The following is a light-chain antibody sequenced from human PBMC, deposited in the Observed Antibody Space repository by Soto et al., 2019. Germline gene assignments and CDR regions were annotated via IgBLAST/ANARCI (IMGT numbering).Light chain of an antibody. CDR2: EVS. CDR3: CSYARSSPSV. CDR1: SSDVGSYNL. V-gene: IGLV2-23*02. J-gene: IGLJ1*01. Sequence: QSSLTQPASVSGSPGQSITISCTGTSSDVGSYNLVSWYQQHPGKAPKLMIYEVSKRPSGVSNPFSGSKSGNTASLTISVLQAYDFSDYYCCSYARSSPSVFSTGTKATVL.